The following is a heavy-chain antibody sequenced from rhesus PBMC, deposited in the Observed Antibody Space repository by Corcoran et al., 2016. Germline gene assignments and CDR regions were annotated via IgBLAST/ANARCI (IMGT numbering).Heavy chain of an antibody. V-gene: IGHV4-169*02. J-gene: IGHJ4*01. Sequence: QLQLQESGPRLVKPSETLSVTCAVSGCSSCSSYWSCIRPATGKGLELIGYSYGSGSSTNYNPSLKSRVTLSVDTSKNQLSLKLSSVTAADTAVYYCATGGVQLWDYWGQGVLVTVSS. CDR2: SYGSGSST. CDR1: GCSSCSSY. CDR3: ATGGVQLWDY. D-gene: IGHD5-24*01.